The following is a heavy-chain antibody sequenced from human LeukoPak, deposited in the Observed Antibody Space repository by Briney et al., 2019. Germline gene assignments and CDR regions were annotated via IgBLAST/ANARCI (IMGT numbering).Heavy chain of an antibody. Sequence: PGGSLRLSCAASGFTFSSYEMNWVRQAPGKGLEWVSYISSSGSTIYYADSVKGRFTISRDNAKNSLYLQMNSLRAEDTAVYYCARVYSSSSRDFQHWGQGTLVTVSS. D-gene: IGHD6-6*01. CDR1: GFTFSSYE. V-gene: IGHV3-48*03. J-gene: IGHJ1*01. CDR3: ARVYSSSSRDFQH. CDR2: ISSSGSTI.